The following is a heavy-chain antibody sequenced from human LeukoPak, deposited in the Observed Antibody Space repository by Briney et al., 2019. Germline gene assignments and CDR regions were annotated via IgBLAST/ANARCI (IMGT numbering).Heavy chain of an antibody. J-gene: IGHJ3*02. CDR3: ALGNCPTTSCYPGVAFDI. Sequence: SDTLSLTCAVSGFSISSFNWWSWIRQPAGKGLEWIGRFYASGSTNYNPSLQSRVTISVDTSKNQFSLKLTSVTAADTAVYYCALGNCPTTSCYPGVAFDIWGQGTMVTVSS. CDR2: FYASGST. CDR1: GFSISSFNW. D-gene: IGHD2-2*01. V-gene: IGHV4-61*02.